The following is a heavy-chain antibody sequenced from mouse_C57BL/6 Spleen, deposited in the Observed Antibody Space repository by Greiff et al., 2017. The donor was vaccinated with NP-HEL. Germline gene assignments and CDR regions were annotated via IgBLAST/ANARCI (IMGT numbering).Heavy chain of an antibody. D-gene: IGHD2-1*01. Sequence: VQLQQSGAELARPGASVKMSCKASGYTFTSYTMHWVKQRPGQGLEWIGYINPSSGYTKYNQKFKDKATLTADKSSSTAYMQLSSLTSEDSAVYYCARGIYDGNFYFEDYWGQGTTLTVSS. CDR2: INPSSGYT. CDR1: GYTFTSYT. CDR3: ARGIYDGNFYFEDY. V-gene: IGHV1-4*01. J-gene: IGHJ2*01.